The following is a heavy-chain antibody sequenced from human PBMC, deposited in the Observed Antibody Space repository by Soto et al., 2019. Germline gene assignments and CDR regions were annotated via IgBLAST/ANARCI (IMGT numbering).Heavy chain of an antibody. CDR2: ISGSGGST. CDR3: ALQPLTIFGARLAPFDY. J-gene: IGHJ4*02. V-gene: IGHV3-23*01. Sequence: GGSLRLSCAASGFTFSSYAMSWVRQAPGKGLEWVSAISGSGGSTYYADSVKGRFTISRDNSKNTLYLQMNSLRAEDTAVYYCALQPLTIFGARLAPFDYWGQGTLVTVSS. D-gene: IGHD3-3*01. CDR1: GFTFSSYA.